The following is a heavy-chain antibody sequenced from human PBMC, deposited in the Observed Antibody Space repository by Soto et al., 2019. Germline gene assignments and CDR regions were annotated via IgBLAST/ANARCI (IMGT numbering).Heavy chain of an antibody. V-gene: IGHV1-2*04. J-gene: IGHJ6*02. CDR3: AKDYSSSWYELPTGGMDV. CDR2: INSNSGAT. Sequence: QVQMVQSGAEVRKPGASVKVSCKASGYTFTGYYLHWVRQAPGQGLEWMGWINSNSGATKYAQKFQGWVTMTRDTSISTAYMELRRLRADDSAVYYCAKDYSSSWYELPTGGMDVWGQGTTVTVSS. CDR1: GYTFTGYY. D-gene: IGHD6-13*01.